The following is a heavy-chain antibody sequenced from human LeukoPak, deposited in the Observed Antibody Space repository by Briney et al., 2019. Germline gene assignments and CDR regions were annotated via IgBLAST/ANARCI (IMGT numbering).Heavy chain of an antibody. J-gene: IGHJ4*02. V-gene: IGHV4-59*01. CDR3: ARGGAYDFWSGSTGFDY. CDR2: IYYSGST. Sequence: SETLSLTCTVSGGSISTYYWSWIRQPPGKGLEGIGYIYYSGSTNYNPSLKSRVTISVDTSKNQFSLKLSSVTAADTAVYYCARGGAYDFWSGSTGFDYWGQGTLVTVSS. D-gene: IGHD3-3*01. CDR1: GGSISTYY.